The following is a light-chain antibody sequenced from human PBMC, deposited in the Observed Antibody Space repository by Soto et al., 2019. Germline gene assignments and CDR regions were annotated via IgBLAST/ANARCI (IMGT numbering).Light chain of an antibody. J-gene: IGKJ2*01. V-gene: IGKV3-20*01. CDR2: AAS. Sequence: EIVLTQSPGTLSLSPGERATLSCRASQSISSRYLAWYQQKPGQAPRLLIYAASSRATGIPDRFSGSGSGTYFPLSISRLDPKDLAVYYCRKYGSSPYTFGRGTKLKIK. CDR1: QSISSRY. CDR3: RKYGSSPYT.